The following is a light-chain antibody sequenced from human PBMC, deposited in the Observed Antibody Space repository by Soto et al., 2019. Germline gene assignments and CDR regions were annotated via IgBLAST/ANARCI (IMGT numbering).Light chain of an antibody. Sequence: EMMMTQSPAALSVSPGERATLSCRASQSVSTYLAWYQQKPGQAPRLLIYGASTRATGIPAKFSGSGSGTEFTLTISSLQSEDSAVYYCQQYNNWPRTFGQGTKVEIK. CDR2: GAS. CDR1: QSVSTY. J-gene: IGKJ1*01. V-gene: IGKV3-15*01. CDR3: QQYNNWPRT.